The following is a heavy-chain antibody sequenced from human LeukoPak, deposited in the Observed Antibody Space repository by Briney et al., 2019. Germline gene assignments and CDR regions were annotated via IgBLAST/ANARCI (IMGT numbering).Heavy chain of an antibody. V-gene: IGHV3-23*01. CDR2: ISGSGGST. J-gene: IGHJ2*01. Sequence: GGSLRLSCAAAGFTFSSYAMSWVRQAPGKGLEWVSAISGSGGSTYYADSVKGRFTISRDNSKNTLYLQMNSLRAEDTAVYYCAKRGGYHPYWYFDLWARGPLVTVSS. CDR1: GFTFSSYA. D-gene: IGHD5-12*01. CDR3: AKRGGYHPYWYFDL.